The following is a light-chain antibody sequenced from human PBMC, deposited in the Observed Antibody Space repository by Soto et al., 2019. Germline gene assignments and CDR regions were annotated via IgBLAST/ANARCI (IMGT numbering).Light chain of an antibody. CDR2: DAS. CDR1: QSVSGC. Sequence: IQMPQSQSTLSASVGDTVTVTCRASQSVSGCLAWYQQKPGEAPKLLIYDASALPRGVPSRFSGSGSGTKFTLTIASLQPDDFATYYCQQYETFSGTFGPGTKVDIK. V-gene: IGKV1-5*01. J-gene: IGKJ1*01. CDR3: QQYETFSGT.